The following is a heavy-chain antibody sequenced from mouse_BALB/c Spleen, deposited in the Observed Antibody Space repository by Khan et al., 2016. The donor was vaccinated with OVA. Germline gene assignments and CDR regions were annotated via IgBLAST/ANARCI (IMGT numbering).Heavy chain of an antibody. CDR3: AGGRAY. D-gene: IGHD3-3*01. J-gene: IGHJ3*01. Sequence: EVQLQESGPGLVKPSQSLSLTCTVTGYSITSDYAWNWIRQFPGNKLEWMGYISYSGSTSYTPSLKSRISITRDTSKNQLFLQLKSVTTEDTATYYCAGGRAYWGQGTLVTVSA. V-gene: IGHV3-2*02. CDR1: GYSITSDYA. CDR2: ISYSGST.